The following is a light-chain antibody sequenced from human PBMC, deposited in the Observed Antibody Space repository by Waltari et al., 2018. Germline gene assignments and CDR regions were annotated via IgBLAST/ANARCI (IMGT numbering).Light chain of an antibody. V-gene: IGKV3-11*01. CDR2: EAS. Sequence: EIVLTQSPATLSLSPGERATLSCRASQSVSSYLAWYQQKPGQAPRLLIDEASNRATGIPARFSGSGSGTDFTLTISSLEPEDFAVYYCQQRSNWPPKYTFGQGTKLEIK. J-gene: IGKJ2*01. CDR3: QQRSNWPPKYT. CDR1: QSVSSY.